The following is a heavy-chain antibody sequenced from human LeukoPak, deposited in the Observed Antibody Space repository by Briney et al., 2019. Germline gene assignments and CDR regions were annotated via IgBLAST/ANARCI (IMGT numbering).Heavy chain of an antibody. V-gene: IGHV3-48*02. CDR3: ARSSKSRPHWYFDL. J-gene: IGHJ2*01. CDR2: ITSTVSTK. Sequence: GGSLRLSCAASGFTFRSFNMNWVRQSPGKGLEWVSLITSTVSTKYYADSVRGRFTISRDTGKMSLYLQMNNLRDEDTAIYYCARSSKSRPHWYFDLWGRGTLVTVSS. D-gene: IGHD2-15*01. CDR1: GFTFRSFN.